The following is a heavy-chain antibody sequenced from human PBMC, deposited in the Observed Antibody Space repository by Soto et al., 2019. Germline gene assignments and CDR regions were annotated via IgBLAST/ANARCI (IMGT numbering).Heavy chain of an antibody. CDR1: GGSFSGYY. CDR2: INHSGST. D-gene: IGHD3-16*01. Sequence: NPSETLSLTCAVYGGSFSGYYWSWIRQPPGKGLEWIGEINHSGSTNYNPSLKSRVTISVDTSRNQFPLRLSSVAAADTAVYYCARAATLEGAFTYWGQGTLVTVSS. V-gene: IGHV4-34*01. CDR3: ARAATLEGAFTY. J-gene: IGHJ4*02.